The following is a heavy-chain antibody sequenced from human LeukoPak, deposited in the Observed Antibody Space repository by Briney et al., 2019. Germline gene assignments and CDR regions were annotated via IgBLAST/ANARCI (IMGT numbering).Heavy chain of an antibody. CDR1: GGSFSGYY. D-gene: IGHD3-22*01. V-gene: IGHV4-59*01. J-gene: IGHJ4*02. CDR3: ARDNGYYDSSGYYYDY. Sequence: SETLSLTCAVYGGSFSGYYWSWIRQPPGKGLEWIGYIYYSGSTNYNPSLKSRVTISVDTSKNQFSLKLSSVTAADTAVYYCARDNGYYDSSGYYYDYWGQGTLVTVSS. CDR2: IYYSGST.